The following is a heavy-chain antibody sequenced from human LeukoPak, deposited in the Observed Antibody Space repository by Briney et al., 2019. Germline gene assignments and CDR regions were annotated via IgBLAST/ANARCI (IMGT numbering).Heavy chain of an antibody. J-gene: IGHJ4*02. CDR1: GXTFSNYE. CDR2: IKQDGSEK. Sequence: PGGSLRLSCAASGXTFSNYEMNWVRQAPGKGLEWVANIKQDGSEKYYVDSVKGRFTISRDNAKNSLYLQMNSLRAEDTAVYYCARVGYTYGYSLLDYWGQGTLVTVSS. D-gene: IGHD5-18*01. CDR3: ARVGYTYGYSLLDY. V-gene: IGHV3-7*05.